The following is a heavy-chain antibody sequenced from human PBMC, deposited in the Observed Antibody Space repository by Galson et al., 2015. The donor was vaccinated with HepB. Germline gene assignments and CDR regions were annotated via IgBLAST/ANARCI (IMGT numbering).Heavy chain of an antibody. CDR3: AREGFLDPKGFDP. V-gene: IGHV4-59*12. CDR2: IYYSGST. CDR1: GDSIGSYY. D-gene: IGHD3-3*01. J-gene: IGHJ5*02. Sequence: TLSLTCKVSGDSIGSYYWSWIRQPPGKGLEWIGYIYYSGSTNYNPSLKSRVTISVDTSKNQFSLKLSSVTAADTAVYYCAREGFLDPKGFDPWGQGTLVTVSS.